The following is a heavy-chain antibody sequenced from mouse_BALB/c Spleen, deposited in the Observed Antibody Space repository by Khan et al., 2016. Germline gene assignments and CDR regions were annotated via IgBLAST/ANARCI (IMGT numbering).Heavy chain of an antibody. Sequence: EVKLEVSGGGLVQPGGSMKLSCAASGFTFSDAWMDWVRQSPEKRLEWVAEIRNKSSNQATYYAETVRGRFTISRDNSRSSVDLQMNSLSAEDTGIYFCRSVYFDYWGQGTTLTVSS. CDR1: GFTFSDAW. J-gene: IGHJ2*01. CDR2: IRNKSSNQAT. V-gene: IGHV6-6*01. CDR3: RSVYFDY.